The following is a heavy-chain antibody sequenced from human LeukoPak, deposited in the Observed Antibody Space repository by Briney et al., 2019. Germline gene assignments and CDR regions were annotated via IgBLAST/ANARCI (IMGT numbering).Heavy chain of an antibody. Sequence: ASVKVSCKASGYTFTSYYMHWVRQAPGQGLEWKGIINPSGGSTSYAQKFQGRVTMTRDTSTSTVYMELSSLRSEDTAVYYCARDERYDSSGYPFDYWGLGTLVTVSS. CDR3: ARDERYDSSGYPFDY. CDR2: INPSGGST. CDR1: GYTFTSYY. J-gene: IGHJ4*02. D-gene: IGHD3-22*01. V-gene: IGHV1-46*01.